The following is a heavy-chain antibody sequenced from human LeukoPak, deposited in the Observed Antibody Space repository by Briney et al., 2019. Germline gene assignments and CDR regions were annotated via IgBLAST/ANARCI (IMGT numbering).Heavy chain of an antibody. D-gene: IGHD4-17*01. V-gene: IGHV3-20*04. CDR3: ARAGRADGDYHYFEY. CDR2: INWNGGST. Sequence: GGSLRLSCAASGFTFDDYGMSWVRQAPGKGLEWVSGINWNGGSTGYADSVKGRFTISRDNAKNSLYLQMNSLRAEDTAVYYCARAGRADGDYHYFEYWGQGTLVTVSS. CDR1: GFTFDDYG. J-gene: IGHJ4*02.